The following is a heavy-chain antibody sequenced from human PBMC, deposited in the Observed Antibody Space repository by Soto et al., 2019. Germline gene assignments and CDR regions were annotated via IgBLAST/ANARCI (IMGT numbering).Heavy chain of an antibody. J-gene: IGHJ5*02. D-gene: IGHD3-9*01. CDR3: GRALPRSPIFNP. CDR2: IDPSDGSA. Sequence: ASVKVSCNASGYSLSSYSIHWVRQVPGQGLEWMGVIDPSDGSATYAQKFRGRVSMTSDMSTSTVCMETSRLTFEDTAVSFCGRALPRSPIFNPSRQGTQVTVSS. CDR1: GYSLSSYS. V-gene: IGHV1-46*01.